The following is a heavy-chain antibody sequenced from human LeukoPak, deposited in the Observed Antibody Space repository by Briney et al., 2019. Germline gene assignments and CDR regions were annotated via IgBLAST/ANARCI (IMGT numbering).Heavy chain of an antibody. J-gene: IGHJ3*02. CDR1: GFTFSSYS. CDR2: ISSSGSYI. Sequence: GGSLRLSCAASGFTFSSYSMNWVRQAPGKGLEWVSSISSSGSYIYYADSVKGRFTISRDNAKNSLYLQMNSLRAEDTAVYYCARGIIGDAFDIWGQGTMVTVSS. D-gene: IGHD3-10*01. CDR3: ARGIIGDAFDI. V-gene: IGHV3-21*01.